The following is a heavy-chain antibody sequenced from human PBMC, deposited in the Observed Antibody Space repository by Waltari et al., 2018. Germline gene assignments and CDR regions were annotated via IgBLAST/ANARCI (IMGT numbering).Heavy chain of an antibody. CDR1: GFTFSSYA. CDR2: ISYDGSNK. J-gene: IGHJ6*03. Sequence: QVQLVESGGGVVQPGRSLRLSCAASGFTFSSYAMHWVRQAPGKGREWVAVISYDGSNKYYADSVKGRFTISRDNSKNTLYLQMNSLRAEDTAVYYCAAPSDTVTNEHYMDVWGKGTTVTISS. D-gene: IGHD4-17*01. CDR3: AAPSDTVTNEHYMDV. V-gene: IGHV3-30-3*01.